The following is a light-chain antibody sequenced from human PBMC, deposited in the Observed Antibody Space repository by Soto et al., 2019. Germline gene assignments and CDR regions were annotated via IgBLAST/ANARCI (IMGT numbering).Light chain of an antibody. CDR1: QSVSSN. V-gene: IGKV3-15*01. CDR2: DAS. CDR3: QQYNNWPLT. Sequence: EIVMTQSPATLSVSPGESATLSCRASQSVSSNLAWHQQKPGQAPRILMYDASTRATGISARFSGSGSGTEFTLTISSLQSEDFAVYYCQQYNNWPLTFGGGTKVDIK. J-gene: IGKJ4*01.